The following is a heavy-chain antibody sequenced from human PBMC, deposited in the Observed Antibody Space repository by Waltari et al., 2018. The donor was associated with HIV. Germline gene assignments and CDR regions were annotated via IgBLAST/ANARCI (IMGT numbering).Heavy chain of an antibody. CDR3: GRKSASAGLTTAWYFDS. CDR2: IFSGDST. CDR1: GFIVSSNH. V-gene: IGHV3-53*01. J-gene: IGHJ4*02. Sequence: EVQLVESGGGLIQPGGSQRLSCVASGFIVSSNHMTWVRQAPGKGLEWVAVIFSGDSTYYADSVRGRFTISRGNSKNTVYLQMNDLRADDTAVYYCGRKSASAGLTTAWYFDSWGQGTLVTVSS.